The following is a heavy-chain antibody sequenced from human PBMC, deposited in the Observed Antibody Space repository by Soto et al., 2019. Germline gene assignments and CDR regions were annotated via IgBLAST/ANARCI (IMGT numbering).Heavy chain of an antibody. CDR1: GGSISSGDYY. V-gene: IGHV4-30-4*01. CDR2: IYYSGST. CDR3: ARDTLWGSGGVQAFEI. J-gene: IGHJ3*02. D-gene: IGHD3-16*01. Sequence: SGTLSLTCTVSGGSISSGDYYWSWIRQPPGKGLEWIGYIYYSGSTYYNPSLKSRVTISVDTSKNQFSLKLSSVTAADTAVYYCARDTLWGSGGVQAFEIWGQGTMVTVSS.